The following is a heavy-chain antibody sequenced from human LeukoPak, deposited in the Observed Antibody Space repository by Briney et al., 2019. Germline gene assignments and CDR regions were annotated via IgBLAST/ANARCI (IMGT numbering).Heavy chain of an antibody. CDR2: IYYSGST. V-gene: IGHV4-39*01. CDR3: ARTNYYFYYMDV. CDR1: GGSINGNDYY. D-gene: IGHD2-8*01. J-gene: IGHJ6*03. Sequence: LQTLSLTCTVSGGSINGNDYYWGWIRQPPGKGLEWIGSIYYSGSTYYNPSLKSRVTISVDTSKNQFFLRLSSVTAADTAMYYCARTNYYFYYMDVWGRGTTVTAS.